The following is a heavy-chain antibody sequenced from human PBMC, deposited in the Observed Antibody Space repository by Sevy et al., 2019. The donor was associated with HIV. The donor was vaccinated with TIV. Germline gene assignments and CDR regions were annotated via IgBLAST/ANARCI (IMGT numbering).Heavy chain of an antibody. Sequence: ASVKVSCKASGYTFITYGISWVRQAPGQGLEWMGWISAYNGNTNYSQKFQGRVTMTTDTSTSTGYMELRSLRSDDPAVYYCARASHAYSYDSNHWLDPWGQGTLVTVSS. CDR3: ARASHAYSYDSNHWLDP. J-gene: IGHJ5*02. CDR2: ISAYNGNT. V-gene: IGHV1-18*01. CDR1: GYTFITYG. D-gene: IGHD3-22*01.